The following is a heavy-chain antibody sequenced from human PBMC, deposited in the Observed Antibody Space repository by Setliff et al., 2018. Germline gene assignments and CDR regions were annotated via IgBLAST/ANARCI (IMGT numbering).Heavy chain of an antibody. V-gene: IGHV1-69*10. CDR1: GGTFSSYA. D-gene: IGHD5-12*01. J-gene: IGHJ6*02. CDR3: ARDSFYFDYSGHGYYYYGMDV. Sequence: SVKVSCKASGGTFSSYAISWVRQAPGQGLEWMGGIIPILGIANYAQKFQGRVTITADESTSTAYMELSSLRSEDTAVYYCARDSFYFDYSGHGYYYYGMDVWGQGTTVTVSS. CDR2: IIPILGIA.